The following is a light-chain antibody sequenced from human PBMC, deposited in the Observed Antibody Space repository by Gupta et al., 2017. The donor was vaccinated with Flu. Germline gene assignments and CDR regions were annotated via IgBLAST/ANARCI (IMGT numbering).Light chain of an antibody. V-gene: IGKV4-1*01. J-gene: IGKJ1*01. CDR2: WAS. CDR1: QSVLYSSNNKNY. CDR3: QQYYSTPQT. Sequence: DILLTQSPDSLAVFRGERPTINCKSSQSVLYSSNNKNYLAWYQQKPGQPPKLLIYWASTRESGVPDRFSGSGSGTDFTLTISSLQAEDVAVYYCQQYYSTPQTFGQGTKVEIK.